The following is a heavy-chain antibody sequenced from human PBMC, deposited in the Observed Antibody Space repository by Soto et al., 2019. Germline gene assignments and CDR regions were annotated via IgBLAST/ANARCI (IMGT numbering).Heavy chain of an antibody. V-gene: IGHV1-2*02. CDR3: ARVPVYFDWLLPEYYFDY. CDR1: GYTFTGYY. CDR2: INPNSGGT. J-gene: IGHJ4*02. Sequence: GASVKVSCKASGYTFTGYYMHWVRQAPGQGLEWMVWINPNSGGTNYSQKFQGRVTMTRDTSISTAYMELSRLRSDDTAVYYCARVPVYFDWLLPEYYFDYWGQGTLVTVSS. D-gene: IGHD3-9*01.